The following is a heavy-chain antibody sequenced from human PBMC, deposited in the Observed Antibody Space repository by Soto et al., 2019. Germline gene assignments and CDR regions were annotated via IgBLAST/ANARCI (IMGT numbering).Heavy chain of an antibody. CDR1: GFTFINAW. CDR2: IKSRTDGGAA. J-gene: IGHJ4*01. V-gene: IGHV3-15*01. D-gene: IGHD4-17*01. Sequence: VQLVESGGGFVKPGGSLRLSCEGSGFTFINAWMSWVRQAPGKGLEWVGRIKSRTDGGAADYAAPVRGRFSISRDDSKNTLYLQMNSLKIEDSALYYCTTDPGDYEDFWGHGTLVTVSS. CDR3: TTDPGDYEDF.